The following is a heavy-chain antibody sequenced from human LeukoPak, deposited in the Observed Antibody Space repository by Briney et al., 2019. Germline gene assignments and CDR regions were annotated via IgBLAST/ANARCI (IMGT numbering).Heavy chain of an antibody. D-gene: IGHD6-13*01. CDR3: ARGNIAAAGTPGFDY. CDR2: INPNSGGT. Sequence: GASLKVSCKTSGYTFTGYYMHWVRQAPGQGLEWMGWINPNSGGTKYAQKFQGRVTMTRDTSISTAYMELSRLRSDDTAVYYCARGNIAAAGTPGFDYWGQGTLVTVSS. V-gene: IGHV1-2*02. CDR1: GYTFTGYY. J-gene: IGHJ4*02.